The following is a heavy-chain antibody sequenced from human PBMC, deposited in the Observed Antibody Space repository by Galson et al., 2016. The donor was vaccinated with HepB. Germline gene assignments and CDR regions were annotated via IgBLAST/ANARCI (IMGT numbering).Heavy chain of an antibody. D-gene: IGHD1-26*01. J-gene: IGHJ4*02. CDR3: TTFILGPGRKNFDN. V-gene: IGHV3-15*01. Sequence: SLRLSCAASGLTFSNAWMSWVRQAPGKGLEWDGRIKSKTDGETTDYAAPVKGRFTISRDDSKNTLYLQMNSLRTEYTAVYYCTTFILGPGRKNFDNWDQGTLVTVSS. CDR1: GLTFSNAW. CDR2: IKSKTDGETT.